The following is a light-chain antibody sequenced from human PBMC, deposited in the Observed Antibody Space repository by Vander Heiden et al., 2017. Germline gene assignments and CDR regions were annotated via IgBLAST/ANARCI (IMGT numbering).Light chain of an antibody. J-gene: IGKJ4*01. CDR1: QSVFYSSNNKNY. CDR2: WAS. CDR3: QQYYSTPHS. Sequence: DIVMTQSPDSLAVSLGERATINCKSSQSVFYSSNNKNYFAWYQQKPGQPPKLLIYWASTRESGVPDRFSGSGSGTDFTLTISSLQAEDVAVYYCQQYYSTPHSFGGGIKVEI. V-gene: IGKV4-1*01.